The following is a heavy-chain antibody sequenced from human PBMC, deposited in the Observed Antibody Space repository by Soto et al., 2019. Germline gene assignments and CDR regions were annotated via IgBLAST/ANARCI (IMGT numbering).Heavy chain of an antibody. CDR2: ISGSGGIT. V-gene: IGHV3-23*01. Sequence: GGSLRLSCVASGFTFSSYAMGWVRQAPGKGLDWVSVISGSGGITYSADSVKGRFTISRDNSKNTLYLQMNSLRAEDTAVYYYARDQGGSYYKAFDIWGQGTMVTVSS. CDR3: ARDQGGSYYKAFDI. D-gene: IGHD1-26*01. J-gene: IGHJ3*02. CDR1: GFTFSSYA.